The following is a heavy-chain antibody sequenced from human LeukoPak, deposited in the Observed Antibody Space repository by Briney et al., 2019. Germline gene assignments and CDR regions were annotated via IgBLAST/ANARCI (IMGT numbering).Heavy chain of an antibody. CDR2: ISYDGSNK. D-gene: IGHD4-23*01. Sequence: GGSLRLSCAASGFTFSSYAMHWVRQAPGKGLEWVAVISYDGSNKYYADSVKGRFTISRDNAKNSLYLQMNSLRAEDTAVYYCARDQVMTTVVTVSRRYYYYGMDVWGQGTTVTVSS. CDR3: ARDQVMTTVVTVSRRYYYYGMDV. J-gene: IGHJ6*02. CDR1: GFTFSSYA. V-gene: IGHV3-30-3*01.